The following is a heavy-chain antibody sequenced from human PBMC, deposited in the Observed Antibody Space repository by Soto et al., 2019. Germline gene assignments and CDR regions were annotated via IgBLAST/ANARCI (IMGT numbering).Heavy chain of an antibody. D-gene: IGHD4-4*01. V-gene: IGHV1-69*02. CDR1: GGTFSSYT. CDR2: IIPILGIA. Sequence: SVKVSCKASGGTFSSYTISWVRQAPGQGLEWMGRIIPILGIANYAQKFQGRVTITADKSTSTAYMELSSLRSEDTAVYYCARFYSNYVGWNWCDPWGQGTLLTVSS. J-gene: IGHJ5*02. CDR3: ARFYSNYVGWNWCDP.